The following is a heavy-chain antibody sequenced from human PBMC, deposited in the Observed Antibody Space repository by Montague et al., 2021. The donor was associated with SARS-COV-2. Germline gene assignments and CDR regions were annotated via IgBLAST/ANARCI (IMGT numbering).Heavy chain of an antibody. CDR3: ARLGTIFGVVDSFAY. D-gene: IGHD3-3*01. CDR2: IYYSGST. CDR1: AGAISNGGYF. J-gene: IGHJ4*02. V-gene: IGHV4-31*03. Sequence: TLSLTCTVSAGAISNGGYFWSWIRQHPGKGLEWIGYIYYSGSTYYNPSLKSRVTISVDTSKNQFSLKLSSVTAADTAVYYCARLGTIFGVVDSFAYWGQGTLVTVSS.